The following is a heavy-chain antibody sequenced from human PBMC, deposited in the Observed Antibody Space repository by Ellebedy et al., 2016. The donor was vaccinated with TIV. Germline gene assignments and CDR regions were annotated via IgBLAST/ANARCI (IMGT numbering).Heavy chain of an antibody. CDR1: GFTFRRYA. D-gene: IGHD2/OR15-2a*01. CDR3: ARKFLGTPIRYPGINS. V-gene: IGHV3-33*01. Sequence: GESLKISCAASGFTFRRYAMHWVRQAPGKGLEWVAAMCVDASHEYYADSVKGRFTISRDNPKTTLYLQMNSLGADDTAVYYFARKFLGTPIRYPGINSWGQGTLVTASS. J-gene: IGHJ4*02. CDR2: MCVDASHE.